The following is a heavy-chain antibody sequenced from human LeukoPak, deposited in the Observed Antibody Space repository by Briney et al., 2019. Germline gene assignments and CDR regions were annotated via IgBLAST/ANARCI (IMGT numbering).Heavy chain of an antibody. Sequence: SETLSLTCTVSGGAISFYYWSWIRQPPGKGLDWIAYMYYSGSTNYNPSLKSRVSISVDTSKNQLSLKLTSVTAADTAVYYCARGGSIVGATPHDTFDIWGQGTMVTASS. CDR2: MYYSGST. CDR3: ARGGSIVGATPHDTFDI. J-gene: IGHJ3*02. D-gene: IGHD1-26*01. V-gene: IGHV4-59*01. CDR1: GGAISFYY.